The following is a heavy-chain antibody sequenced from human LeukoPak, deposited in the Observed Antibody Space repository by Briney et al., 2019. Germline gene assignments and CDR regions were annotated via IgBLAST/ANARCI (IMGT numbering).Heavy chain of an antibody. CDR3: AKDDPYYYVFDY. V-gene: IGHV3-23*01. CDR2: ISGSGDST. Sequence: GGSLRLSCAASGXTFSSYAMSWVRQAPGKGLEWVSLISGSGDSTYYAYSVKGRFTISRDNSKNTLYLQMNSLRAEDTAVYYCAKDDPYYYVFDYWGQGTLVTVSS. J-gene: IGHJ4*02. D-gene: IGHD1-26*01. CDR1: GXTFSSYA.